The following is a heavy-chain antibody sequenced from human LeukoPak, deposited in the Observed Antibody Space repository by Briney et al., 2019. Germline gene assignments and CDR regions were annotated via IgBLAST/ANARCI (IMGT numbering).Heavy chain of an antibody. CDR1: GFTFSSCG. J-gene: IGHJ4*02. V-gene: IGHV3-30*18. CDR3: AKDRGAAAGFDY. D-gene: IGHD6-13*01. Sequence: GGSLRLSCAASGFTFSSCGMHWVRQAPGKGLEWVAVISFDGSNKYYGDSVKGRLTISRDNSESTLYLQMNSLRAEDTAVYYCAKDRGAAAGFDYWGQGTLVTVSS. CDR2: ISFDGSNK.